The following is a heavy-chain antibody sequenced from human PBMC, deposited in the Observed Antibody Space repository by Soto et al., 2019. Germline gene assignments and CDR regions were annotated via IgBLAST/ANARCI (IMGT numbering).Heavy chain of an antibody. V-gene: IGHV1-69*06. CDR3: ARARTSSGSYFYYYYYGMDV. J-gene: IGHJ6*02. Sequence: VKVSCKASGGTFSSYAISWVRQAPVQGLEWMGGIIPIFGTANYAQKFQGRVTITADKSTSTAYMELSSLRSEDTAVYYCARARTSSGSYFYYYYYGMDVWGQGTTVTAP. D-gene: IGHD1-26*01. CDR1: GGTFSSYA. CDR2: IIPIFGTA.